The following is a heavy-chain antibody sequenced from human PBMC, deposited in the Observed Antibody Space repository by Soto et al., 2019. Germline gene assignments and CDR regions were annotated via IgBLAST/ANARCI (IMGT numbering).Heavy chain of an antibody. CDR1: GGSISSYY. Sequence: QVQLQESGPGLVKPSETLSLTCTVSGGSISSYYWSWIRQPPGKGLEWIGYIYYSGSTNYNPSLKSRVTISVDTSKNQFSLKLSSVTAADTAVYYCARHHGRGRGVVVVPAANNNYYFDYWGQGTLVTVSS. D-gene: IGHD2-2*01. CDR3: ARHHGRGRGVVVVPAANNNYYFDY. J-gene: IGHJ4*02. V-gene: IGHV4-59*08. CDR2: IYYSGST.